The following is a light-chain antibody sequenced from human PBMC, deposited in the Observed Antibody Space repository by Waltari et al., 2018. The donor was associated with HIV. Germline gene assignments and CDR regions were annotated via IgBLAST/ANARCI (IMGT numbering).Light chain of an antibody. Sequence: EIVLPQSPGTLSLSPGERATLSCRASQSVSSNYLAWYQQKPGQAPRLLIYGASNRATGISDRFSGSGSGTDFTLTISRLEPEDFAVYYCQQYGSSSDTFGGGTKVEIK. J-gene: IGKJ4*01. CDR1: QSVSSNY. CDR2: GAS. V-gene: IGKV3-20*01. CDR3: QQYGSSSDT.